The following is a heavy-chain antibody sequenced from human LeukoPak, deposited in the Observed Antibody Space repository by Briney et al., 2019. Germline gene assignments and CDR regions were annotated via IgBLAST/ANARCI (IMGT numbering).Heavy chain of an antibody. Sequence: KSGGSLRLSCAASGFTFSSYSMNWVRQAPGKGLEWVSSISSSSSYIYYADSVKGRFTISRDNAKNSLYLQMSSLRAEDTAVYYCARDVAYYDSSGPVFDYWGQGTLVTVSS. D-gene: IGHD3-22*01. J-gene: IGHJ4*02. CDR3: ARDVAYYDSSGPVFDY. CDR1: GFTFSSYS. V-gene: IGHV3-21*01. CDR2: ISSSSSYI.